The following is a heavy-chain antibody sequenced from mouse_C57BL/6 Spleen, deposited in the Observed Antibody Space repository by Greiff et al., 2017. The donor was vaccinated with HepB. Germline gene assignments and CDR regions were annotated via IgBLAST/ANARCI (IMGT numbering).Heavy chain of an antibody. CDR3: ANHYDYDGGYFDY. CDR1: GYTFTSYW. CDR2: IYPGSGST. Sequence: QVQLQQSGAELVKPGASVKMSCKASGYTFTSYWITWVKQRPGQGLEWIGDIYPGSGSTNYNEKFKSKATLTVDTSSSTAYMQLSSLTSEDSAVYYCANHYDYDGGYFDYWGQGTTLTVSS. D-gene: IGHD2-4*01. V-gene: IGHV1-55*01. J-gene: IGHJ2*01.